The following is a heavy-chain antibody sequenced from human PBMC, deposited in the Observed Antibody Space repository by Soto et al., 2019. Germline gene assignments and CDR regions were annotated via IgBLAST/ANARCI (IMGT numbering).Heavy chain of an antibody. CDR2: INPNSGGT. CDR3: ARGPMVRGIDYYYYMDV. V-gene: IGHV1-2*04. CDR1: GYTFTGYY. D-gene: IGHD3-10*01. Sequence: GASLKVSCKASGYTFTGYYMHWVRQAPGQGLEWMGWINPNSGGTNYAQKFQGWVTMTRDTSISTAYMELSRLRSDDTAVYYCARGPMVRGIDYYYYMDVWGKGTTVTVSS. J-gene: IGHJ6*03.